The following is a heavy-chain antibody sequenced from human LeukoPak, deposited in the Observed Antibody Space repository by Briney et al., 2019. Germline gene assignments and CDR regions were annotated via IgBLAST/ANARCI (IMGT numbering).Heavy chain of an antibody. J-gene: IGHJ4*02. CDR3: AKGSALRPYYFVY. V-gene: IGHV3-9*03. Sequence: PGRSLRLSCAASGFTFDDYAMHWVRQAPGKGLEWVSGISWNSGSIGYADSVKGRFTISRDNAKNSLYLQMNSLRAEDMALYYCAKGSALRPYYFVYWGQGTLVTVSS. CDR1: GFTFDDYA. CDR2: ISWNSGSI.